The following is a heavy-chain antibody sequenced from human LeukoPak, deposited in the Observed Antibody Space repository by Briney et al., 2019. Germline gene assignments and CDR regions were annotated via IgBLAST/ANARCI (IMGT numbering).Heavy chain of an antibody. D-gene: IGHD1-1*01. V-gene: IGHV3-48*03. J-gene: IGHJ4*02. CDR3: AREPDQYMPPHIDS. CDR1: GFTFSSYE. Sequence: GGSLRLSCAASGFTFSSYEMNWVRQAPGKGLEWVSYISSSGSTIYYADSVKGRFTISGDNAKNSLYLQMNSLRAEDTAVYYCAREPDQYMPPHIDSWGQGTPVTVSS. CDR2: ISSSGSTI.